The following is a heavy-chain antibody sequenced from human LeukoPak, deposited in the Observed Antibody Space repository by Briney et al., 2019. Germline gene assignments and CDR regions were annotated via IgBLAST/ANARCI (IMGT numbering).Heavy chain of an antibody. D-gene: IGHD1-20*01. Sequence: ASVKVSCKVSGYTLTELSMHWVRQAPGKGLEGMGGFDPEDGETIYAQKFQGRVTMTEDTSTDTAYMELSSLRSEDTAVYYCATGNWNDVKFDPWGQGTLVTVSS. J-gene: IGHJ5*02. CDR3: ATGNWNDVKFDP. CDR1: GYTLTELS. V-gene: IGHV1-24*01. CDR2: FDPEDGET.